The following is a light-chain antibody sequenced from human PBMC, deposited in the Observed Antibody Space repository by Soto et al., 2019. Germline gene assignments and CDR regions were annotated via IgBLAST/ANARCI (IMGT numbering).Light chain of an antibody. Sequence: EIVMTQSPATLSLSPGEGATLSCRASQSVSSHLTWYQQKPAQAPRLLIYGASTRATGVPARFSGSGSGTEITLTISSLPAEYFAVYYCQQYNDWWTFGQGTKVEIK. CDR2: GAS. CDR3: QQYNDWWT. J-gene: IGKJ1*01. V-gene: IGKV3-15*01. CDR1: QSVSSH.